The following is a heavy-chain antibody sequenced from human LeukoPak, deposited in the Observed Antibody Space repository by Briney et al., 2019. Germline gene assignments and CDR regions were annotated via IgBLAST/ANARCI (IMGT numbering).Heavy chain of an antibody. Sequence: GSLRLSCSASGFFFSDYSMNWVCQAPGQGLEWLSYISSRSSTINYADSVKGRFTISRDNAKNSLYLQMNSLRDEDTAVYYCARDGWSQFGEFYFDHWGQGILVTVSS. CDR3: ARDGWSQFGEFYFDH. CDR2: ISSRSSTI. CDR1: GFFFSDYS. J-gene: IGHJ4*02. V-gene: IGHV3-48*02. D-gene: IGHD3-10*01.